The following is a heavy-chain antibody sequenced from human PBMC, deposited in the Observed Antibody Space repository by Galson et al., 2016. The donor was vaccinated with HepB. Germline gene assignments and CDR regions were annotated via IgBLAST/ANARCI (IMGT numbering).Heavy chain of an antibody. CDR3: TRDRAQDWSGSFTGVYFDS. CDR2: ISRGATTI. V-gene: IGHV3-48*03. CDR1: GFTFSSHE. J-gene: IGHJ4*02. Sequence: SLRLSCAASGFTFSSHEMNWVRQAPGKGLEWISYISRGATTIYYADSVRGRFTVSRDNARNSLYLQMNSLRAEDTAIYYCTRDRAQDWSGSFTGVYFDSWGQGTLVTVSS. D-gene: IGHD3-3*01.